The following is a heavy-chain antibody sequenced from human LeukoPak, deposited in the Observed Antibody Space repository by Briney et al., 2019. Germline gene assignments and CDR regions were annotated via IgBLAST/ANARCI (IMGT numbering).Heavy chain of an antibody. D-gene: IGHD2-15*01. CDR3: ARGYPYKLLLRPQSNWFDP. CDR2: INHSGST. Sequence: SETLSLTCAVYGGSFSGYYWSWIRQPPGKGLEWIGEINHSGSTNYNPSLKSRVTISVDTSKNQFSLKLSSVTAADTAVYYCARGYPYKLLLRPQSNWFDPWGQGTLVTVSS. J-gene: IGHJ5*02. CDR1: GGSFSGYY. V-gene: IGHV4-34*01.